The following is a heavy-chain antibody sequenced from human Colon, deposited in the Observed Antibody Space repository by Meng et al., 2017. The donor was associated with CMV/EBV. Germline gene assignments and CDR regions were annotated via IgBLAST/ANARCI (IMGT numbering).Heavy chain of an antibody. V-gene: IGHV4-59*11. CDR2: IYYSGSA. J-gene: IGHJ4*02. Sequence: SETLSLTCTVSGDSIRSHYWSWIRQPPGKGLEWMGYIYYSGSATYSPSLSSRITISVDTSKNQFSLNLRSVTAADTAMYFCARGLGHASNNSHDYWGQGTLVTVSS. D-gene: IGHD1-1*01. CDR1: GDSIRSHY. CDR3: ARGLGHASNNSHDY.